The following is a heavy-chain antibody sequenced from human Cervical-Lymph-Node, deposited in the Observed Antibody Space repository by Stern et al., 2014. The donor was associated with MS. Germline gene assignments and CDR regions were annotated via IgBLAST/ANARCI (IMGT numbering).Heavy chain of an antibody. CDR2: ISYYGSNT. Sequence: QVQLVQSGGGVVQPGGSLRLSCEASGFRFSRYGIHWVRQAPGKGLEWVAVISYYGSNTRDGVSVKGRFTISRDNSKNMLFLHMNSLCSEDTAVYYCVSGRGYMSVHPDFDYWGQGALVTVTS. D-gene: IGHD5-18*01. CDR3: VSGRGYMSVHPDFDY. CDR1: GFRFSRYG. V-gene: IGHV3-30*03. J-gene: IGHJ4*02.